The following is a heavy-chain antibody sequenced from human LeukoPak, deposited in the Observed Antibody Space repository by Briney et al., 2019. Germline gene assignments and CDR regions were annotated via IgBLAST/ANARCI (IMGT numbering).Heavy chain of an antibody. V-gene: IGHV3-30*18. CDR2: ISYDGSNK. D-gene: IGHD2-15*01. J-gene: IGHJ6*03. CDR1: GFTFSSYG. Sequence: GGSLRLSCAASGFTFSSYGMHWVRQAPGKGLEWVAVISYDGSNKYYADSVKGRFTISRDNSKNTLYLQMNSLRAEDTAVYYCAKVGSDIVVVVAAYYYYYMDVWGKGTTVTVSS. CDR3: AKVGSDIVVVVAAYYYYYMDV.